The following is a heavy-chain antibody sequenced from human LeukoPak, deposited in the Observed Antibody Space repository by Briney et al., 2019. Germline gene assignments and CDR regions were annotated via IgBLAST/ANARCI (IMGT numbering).Heavy chain of an antibody. D-gene: IGHD6-13*01. CDR3: ARFSSIAAAFDY. CDR2: IYHSGST. CDR1: GYSFSSDYY. J-gene: IGHJ4*02. Sequence: SETLSPTCTVSGYSFSSDYYWGWIRQPPGKGLEWIGSIYHSGSTYYNPSLKSRVTISVDTSKNQFSLNLSSVTAADAAVYYCARFSSIAAAFDYWGLGTLVTVSS. V-gene: IGHV4-38-2*02.